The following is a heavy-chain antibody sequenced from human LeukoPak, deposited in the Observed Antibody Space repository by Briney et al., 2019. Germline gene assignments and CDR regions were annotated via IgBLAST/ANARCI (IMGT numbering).Heavy chain of an antibody. CDR1: GYTFTNYD. Sequence: APVKVSCKASGYTFTNYDINWVRQATEQGLEWMGWMSPNSGNTGYAQKFQGRVTMTRDTSITTAYMELTNLRSEDTATYYCVRAPPNWGFNFWGQGTLVTVSS. D-gene: IGHD1-1*01. J-gene: IGHJ5*01. CDR2: MSPNSGNT. CDR3: VRAPPNWGFNF. V-gene: IGHV1-8*01.